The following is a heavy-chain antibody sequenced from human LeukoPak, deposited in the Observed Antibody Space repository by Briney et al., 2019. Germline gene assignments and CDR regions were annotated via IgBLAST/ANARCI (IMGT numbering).Heavy chain of an antibody. J-gene: IGHJ4*02. CDR1: GFTFDDYA. D-gene: IGHD4-17*01. Sequence: GRSLRLSCAASGFTFDDYAMHWVRQPPGKGLEWVSGISWNSGSIGYADSVKGRFTISRDNAKNSLYLQMNSLRAEDTALYYCAKDYGDYGDYRRFDRWGQGTPVTVSS. CDR2: ISWNSGSI. V-gene: IGHV3-9*01. CDR3: AKDYGDYGDYRRFDR.